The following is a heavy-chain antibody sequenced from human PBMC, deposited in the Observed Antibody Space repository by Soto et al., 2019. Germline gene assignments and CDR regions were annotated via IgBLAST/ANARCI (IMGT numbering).Heavy chain of an antibody. Sequence: SLRLSCAASGFTFSRHALHWVRQAPGKGLEWVAVVSKDGSVKYWIESVKGRFTLSRDNSKNTVYLEMNSLRPEDTGVYYCVRSRSGAVADSFDLWGQGTLVTVSS. CDR3: VRSRSGAVADSFDL. CDR2: VSKDGSVK. J-gene: IGHJ4*02. CDR1: GFTFSRHA. D-gene: IGHD3-10*01. V-gene: IGHV3-30-3*01.